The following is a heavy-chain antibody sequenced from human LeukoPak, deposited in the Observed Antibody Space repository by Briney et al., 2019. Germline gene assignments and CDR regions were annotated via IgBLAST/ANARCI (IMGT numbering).Heavy chain of an antibody. Sequence: SETLSLTCTVSGGSISSYYWSWIRQPPGKGLEWIGYIYYSGSTNYNPSLKSRVTISVDTSKYQFSLKLSSVTAADTAVYYCARDYYDSSGSYYFDYWGQGTLVTVSS. D-gene: IGHD3-22*01. J-gene: IGHJ4*02. CDR1: GGSISSYY. CDR3: ARDYYDSSGSYYFDY. CDR2: IYYSGST. V-gene: IGHV4-59*01.